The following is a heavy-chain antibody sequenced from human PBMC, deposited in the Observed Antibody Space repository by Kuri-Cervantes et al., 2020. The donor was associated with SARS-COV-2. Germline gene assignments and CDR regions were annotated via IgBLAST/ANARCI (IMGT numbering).Heavy chain of an antibody. CDR2: ISGSGGSI. V-gene: IGHV3-23*01. CDR3: AKDAGIAAAGTRYYYYYYMDV. J-gene: IGHJ6*03. CDR1: GFTFTTYA. D-gene: IGHD6-13*01. Sequence: GESLKISCAASGFTFTTYAMRWVRQAPRKGLEWVSGISGSGGSIYYADSVKGRFTISRDNSKNTLYLQMNSLRAEDTAVYYCAKDAGIAAAGTRYYYYYYMDVWGKGTTVTVSS.